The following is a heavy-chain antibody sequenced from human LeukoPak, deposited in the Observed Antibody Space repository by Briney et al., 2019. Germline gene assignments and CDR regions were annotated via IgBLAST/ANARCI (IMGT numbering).Heavy chain of an antibody. CDR1: GVSISDGGYY. CDR3: ARGGDRRGFDY. D-gene: IGHD1-14*01. J-gene: IGHJ4*02. CDR2: IYDSGTT. V-gene: IGHV4-31*03. Sequence: PSETLSLTCTVSGVSISDGGYYWSGIRQHPGKGLEWIVYIYDSGTTYYSPALHSRVTISVDTFENKFSLKLKSLTAADTAVYYCARGGDRRGFDYWGQGTLVTVSS.